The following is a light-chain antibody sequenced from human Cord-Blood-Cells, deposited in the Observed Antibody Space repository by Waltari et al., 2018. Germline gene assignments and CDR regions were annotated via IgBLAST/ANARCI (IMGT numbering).Light chain of an antibody. V-gene: IGLV2-14*03. CDR2: DVS. CDR1: SSDVGGYTY. CDR3: SSYTSSSTWV. J-gene: IGLJ3*02. Sequence: QSSPPHPASVSRSPGESITIPCTGTSSDVGGYTYVPCNQHHPGKAPKLMIYDVSNRPSGVSNRFSGSKSGNTASLTISGLQAEDEADYYCSSYTSSSTWVFGGGTNQTVI.